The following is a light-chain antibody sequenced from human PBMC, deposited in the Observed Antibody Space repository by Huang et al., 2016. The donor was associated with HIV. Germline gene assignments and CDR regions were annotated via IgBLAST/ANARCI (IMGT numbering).Light chain of an antibody. CDR2: TAS. J-gene: IGKJ5*01. CDR3: QQYNNVPIT. CDR1: QEINYY. V-gene: IGKV1-33*01. Sequence: DIQMTQSPSSLSAPVGARVTITCQARQEINYYLNWYQQKPGRAPKHLVHTASNLETGVPSRFRGSGSGTHFTFTISSLQPEDIGSYYFQQYNNVPITCGQGTRLDIK.